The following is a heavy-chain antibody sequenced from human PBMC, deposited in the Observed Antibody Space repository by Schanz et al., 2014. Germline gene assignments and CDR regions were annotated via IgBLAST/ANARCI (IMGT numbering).Heavy chain of an antibody. CDR1: GFTFSTYA. CDR2: ISYSGST. D-gene: IGHD4-17*01. V-gene: IGHV4-31*02. Sequence: VQLVESGGGLVQPGGSLRLSCAASGFTFSTYAMSWVRQAPGKGLEWIGFISYSGSTYYNPSLKSRVTISVDTSKNQFSLNLSSATAADTAVYYCARDRGHGDSPGDIWGQGTMVTVSS. J-gene: IGHJ3*02. CDR3: ARDRGHGDSPGDI.